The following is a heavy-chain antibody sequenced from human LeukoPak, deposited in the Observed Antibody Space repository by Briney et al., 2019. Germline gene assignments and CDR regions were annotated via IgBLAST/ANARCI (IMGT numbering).Heavy chain of an antibody. J-gene: IGHJ3*02. CDR3: ARGEGSGWYWAFDI. CDR1: GGSFSGYY. Sequence: PSETLSLTCAVYGGSFSGYYWGWIRQSPRRGLEWIGYIYSIGSTNYNPSLQSRVTISVDTSKHQFSLKLRSVTAADTAIYYCARGEGSGWYWAFDIWGQGTMVTVSS. V-gene: IGHV4-59*01. D-gene: IGHD6-19*01. CDR2: IYSIGST.